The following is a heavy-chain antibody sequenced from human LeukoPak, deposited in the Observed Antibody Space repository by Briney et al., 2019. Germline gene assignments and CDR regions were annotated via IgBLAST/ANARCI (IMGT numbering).Heavy chain of an antibody. D-gene: IGHD6-19*01. CDR2: INSYGRST. V-gene: IGHV3-74*01. CDR3: ARDHLSSGSSPDYYSYYYMDV. CDR1: GFTFSSYW. Sequence: GGSLRLSCAASGFTFSSYWMHWVRQAPGKGLVWVSRINSYGRSTSYADSVKGRFTISRDNAKNTLYLQMNSLRAEDTAVYYCARDHLSSGSSPDYYSYYYMDVWGKGTTVTISS. J-gene: IGHJ6*03.